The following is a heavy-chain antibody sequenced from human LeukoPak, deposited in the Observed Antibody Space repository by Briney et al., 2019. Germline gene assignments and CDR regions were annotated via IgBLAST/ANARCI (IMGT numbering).Heavy chain of an antibody. J-gene: IGHJ4*02. Sequence: GGSLRLSCAASGFTFSSYGMLWVRQAPGNGLEGVAFIRYDGSNKYYADSVKGRFTISRDNSKNTLYLQMNSLRAEDTAVYYCAKDRVDTAMTRYFDYWGQGTLVTVSS. V-gene: IGHV3-30*02. CDR3: AKDRVDTAMTRYFDY. D-gene: IGHD5-18*01. CDR1: GFTFSSYG. CDR2: IRYDGSNK.